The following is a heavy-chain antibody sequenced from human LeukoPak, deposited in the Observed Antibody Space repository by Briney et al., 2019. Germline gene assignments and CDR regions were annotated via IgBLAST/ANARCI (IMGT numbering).Heavy chain of an antibody. CDR2: ISGYNGKT. CDR1: GYTFSKYS. CDR3: ASGYSYGPKFDF. D-gene: IGHD5-18*01. V-gene: IGHV1-18*01. Sequence: GASVKVSCKASGYTFSKYSINWVRQAPGQGLEWMGWISGYNGKTNYAQKLQDRVTMTTDTSTSTAYMELSRLRSDDTAVYYCASGYSYGPKFDFWGQGTLVTVSS. J-gene: IGHJ4*02.